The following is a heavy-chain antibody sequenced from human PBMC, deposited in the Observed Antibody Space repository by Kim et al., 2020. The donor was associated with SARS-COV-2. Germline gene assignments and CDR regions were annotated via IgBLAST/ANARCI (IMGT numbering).Heavy chain of an antibody. J-gene: IGHJ6*02. Sequence: GGSLRLSCAASGFSFEDYGMSWVRQVPGKGLERVAGINWSGSYTGYGDSVKGRCTILRDNAKNSLYLQMNSLRVEDTALYYCARRGCDNYHKGMDVWGQGTMVTVSS. V-gene: IGHV3-20*04. D-gene: IGHD3-9*01. CDR3: ARRGCDNYHKGMDV. CDR2: INWSGSYT. CDR1: GFSFEDYG.